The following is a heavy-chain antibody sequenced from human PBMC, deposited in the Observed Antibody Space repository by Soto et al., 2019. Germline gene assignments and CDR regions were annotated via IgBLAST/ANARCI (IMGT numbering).Heavy chain of an antibody. CDR3: AKGRGSSDWYYYFDY. Sequence: GGSLRLSCAASGFTFSNYAMSWVRQAPGKGLEWVSTISGSGGSTYYADSVKGRFTIFRDSSKNTLYLQMNSLRAEDTAVYYCAKGRGSSDWYYYFDYWGQGTLVTVSS. CDR1: GFTFSNYA. CDR2: ISGSGGST. D-gene: IGHD6-19*01. J-gene: IGHJ4*02. V-gene: IGHV3-23*01.